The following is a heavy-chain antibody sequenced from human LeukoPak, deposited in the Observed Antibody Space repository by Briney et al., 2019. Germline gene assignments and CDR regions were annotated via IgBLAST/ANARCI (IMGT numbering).Heavy chain of an antibody. CDR2: IHYSGST. Sequence: KASETLSLTCTVSGGSISSSSYYWGWIRQPPGKGLEWIGSIHYSGSTYYNPSLKSRVSISVDTSKNQFSLKLSSVAAADTAVYYCAREDVYSSSSGFDYWGQGTLVTVSS. D-gene: IGHD6-6*01. CDR3: AREDVYSSSSGFDY. CDR1: GGSISSSSYY. J-gene: IGHJ4*02. V-gene: IGHV4-39*07.